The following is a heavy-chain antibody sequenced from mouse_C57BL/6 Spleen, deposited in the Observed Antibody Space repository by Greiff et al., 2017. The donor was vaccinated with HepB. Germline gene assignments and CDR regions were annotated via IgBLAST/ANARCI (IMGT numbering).Heavy chain of an antibody. D-gene: IGHD4-1*01. Sequence: QVTLKESGPGILQSSQTLSLTCSFSGFSLSTSGMGVSWIRQPSGKGLEWLAHIYWDDDKRYNPSLKSRLTISKDTSRNQVFLKITSVDTADTATYYWARRGTDAMDYWGQGTSVTVSS. CDR3: ARRGTDAMDY. CDR1: GFSLSTSGMG. CDR2: IYWDDDK. J-gene: IGHJ4*01. V-gene: IGHV8-12*01.